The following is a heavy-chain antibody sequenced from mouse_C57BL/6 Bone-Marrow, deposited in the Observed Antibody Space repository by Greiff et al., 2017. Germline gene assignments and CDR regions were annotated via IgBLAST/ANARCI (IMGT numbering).Heavy chain of an antibody. CDR2: IDPSDSYT. CDR3: AREVGGISLFAY. CDR1: GYTFTSYW. J-gene: IGHJ3*01. V-gene: IGHV1-69*01. D-gene: IGHD1-1*01. Sequence: VQLQQPGAELVMPGASVKLSCKASGYTFTSYWMHWVKQRPGQGLEWIGEIDPSDSYTNYNQKFKGKSTLTVDKATSTAYLQLSSLTSEYSAVFYCAREVGGISLFAYWGQGTLVTVSA.